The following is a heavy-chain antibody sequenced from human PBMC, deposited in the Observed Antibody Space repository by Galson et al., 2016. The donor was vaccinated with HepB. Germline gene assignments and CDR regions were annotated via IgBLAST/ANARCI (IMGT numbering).Heavy chain of an antibody. CDR2: ITWNSGSI. Sequence: SLRLSCAASGFTFDDYAMHWVRQAPGKGLEWVSGITWNSGSIDYADSVKGRFTISRDNAKNSLYLQMNSLGAEDTALYYCAKDIRGYYYYGMDVWGQGTAVTVSS. CDR3: AKDIRGYYYYGMDV. V-gene: IGHV3-9*01. D-gene: IGHD3-16*01. CDR1: GFTFDDYA. J-gene: IGHJ6*02.